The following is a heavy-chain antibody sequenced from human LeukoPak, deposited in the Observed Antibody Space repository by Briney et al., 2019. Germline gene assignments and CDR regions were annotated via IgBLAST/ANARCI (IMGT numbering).Heavy chain of an antibody. CDR3: ATLPRSHLFDS. Sequence: GASVKVSCKLSGDTLTELSMHWVRQSPGKGLEWMGGFVPEDGETIYAQKFQGRVTMTEDTSTDTAYMELSSLRSDDTAVYFCATLPRSHLFDSWGQGTLVTVSS. CDR1: GDTLTELS. J-gene: IGHJ4*02. V-gene: IGHV1-24*01. D-gene: IGHD3-10*01. CDR2: FVPEDGET.